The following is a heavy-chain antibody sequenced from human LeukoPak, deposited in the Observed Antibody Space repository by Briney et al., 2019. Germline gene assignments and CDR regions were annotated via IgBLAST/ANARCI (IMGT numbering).Heavy chain of an antibody. CDR2: IRSKAYGGTT. Sequence: GGSLRLSCTASGFTFGEYAMSWFRQAPGKGLEWVGFIRSKAYGGTTEYAASVKGRFTISRDDSKSIAYLQMNSLKTEDTAVYYCTRGAWRIVVVTATSVYFDYWGQGTLVTVSS. V-gene: IGHV3-49*03. D-gene: IGHD2-21*02. CDR1: GFTFGEYA. J-gene: IGHJ4*02. CDR3: TRGAWRIVVVTATSVYFDY.